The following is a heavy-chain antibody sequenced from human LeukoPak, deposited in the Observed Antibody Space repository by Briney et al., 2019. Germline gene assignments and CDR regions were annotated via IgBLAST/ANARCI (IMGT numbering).Heavy chain of an antibody. CDR3: ATPPYSSGWSPYYYFDY. Sequence: ASVKVSCKASGYTFTMNGVSWVRQAPGQGLEWMGWINTYNGKANYAQRLQGRVTMTEDTSTDTAYMELSSLRSEDTAVYYCATPPYSSGWSPYYYFDYWGQGTLVTVSS. D-gene: IGHD6-19*01. CDR2: INTYNGKA. J-gene: IGHJ4*02. CDR1: GYTFTMNG. V-gene: IGHV1-18*01.